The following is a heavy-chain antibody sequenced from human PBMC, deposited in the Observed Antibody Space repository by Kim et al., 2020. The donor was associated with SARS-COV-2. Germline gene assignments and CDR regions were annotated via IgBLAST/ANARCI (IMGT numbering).Heavy chain of an antibody. D-gene: IGHD6-13*01. CDR3: ARGFILWQQLGWFDP. Sequence: GGSLRLSCAASGFTFSSYAMHWVRQAPGKGLEWVAVISYDGSNKYYADSVKGRFTISRDNSKNTLYLQMNSLRAEDTAVYYCARGFILWQQLGWFDPWGQGTLVTVSS. V-gene: IGHV3-30*04. CDR1: GFTFSSYA. CDR2: ISYDGSNK. J-gene: IGHJ5*02.